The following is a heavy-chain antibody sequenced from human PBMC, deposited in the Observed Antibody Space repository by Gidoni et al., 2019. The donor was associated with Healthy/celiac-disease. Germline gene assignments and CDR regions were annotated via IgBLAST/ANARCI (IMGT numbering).Heavy chain of an antibody. D-gene: IGHD3-10*01. Sequence: GRFTISRDNAKNSLYLQMNSLRAEDTAVYYCARRMRGVRFGSAHDWGQGTLVTVSS. CDR3: ARRMRGVRFGSAHD. J-gene: IGHJ4*02. V-gene: IGHV3-11*01.